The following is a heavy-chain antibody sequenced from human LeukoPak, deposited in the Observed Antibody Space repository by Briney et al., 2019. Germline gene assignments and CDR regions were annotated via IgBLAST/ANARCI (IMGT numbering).Heavy chain of an antibody. D-gene: IGHD5-18*01. CDR3: VREGYSYCLFDY. CDR1: GGSISSVCSS. CDR2: IYLSGST. J-gene: IGHJ4*02. Sequence: PSQTLSLTCAVSGGSISSVCSSWSWIRQPPWSGLEWFGYIYLSGSTYYNTFLKSRVTISVERSKNQFTLKLSSVTAADTAVYCCVREGYSYCLFDYWGQGTLVTVSS. V-gene: IGHV4-30-2*01.